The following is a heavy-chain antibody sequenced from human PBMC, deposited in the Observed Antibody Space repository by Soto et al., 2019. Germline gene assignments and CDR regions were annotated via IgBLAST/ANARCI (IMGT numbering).Heavy chain of an antibody. CDR3: AAVVRYDAFDI. D-gene: IGHD2-2*01. V-gene: IGHV1-58*02. J-gene: IGHJ3*02. CDR2: IVVGSGNT. CDR1: GFTFTNST. Sequence: GXSVKVSFKASGFTFTNSTMQLVRHSRGQRLEGIGWIVVGSGNTNYAQKYKERVTITRDMSTSTAYMELRSLRSEDTAVYYCAAVVRYDAFDIWGQGTMVTVSS.